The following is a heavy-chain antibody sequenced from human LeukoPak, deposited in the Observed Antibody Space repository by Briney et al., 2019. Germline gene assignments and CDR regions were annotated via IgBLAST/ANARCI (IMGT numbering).Heavy chain of an antibody. D-gene: IGHD3-9*01. V-gene: IGHV4-39*07. J-gene: IGHJ4*02. CDR1: GGSISSSSYY. CDR2: IYYSGST. CDR3: ARAVGAFDWLPLFDF. Sequence: SETLSLTCTVSGGSISSSSYYWGWIRQPPGKGLEWIGSIYYSGSTYYNPSLKSRVTISVDTSKNQFCLNLSSVTAADTAVYYCARAVGAFDWLPLFDFWGQGALVTVSS.